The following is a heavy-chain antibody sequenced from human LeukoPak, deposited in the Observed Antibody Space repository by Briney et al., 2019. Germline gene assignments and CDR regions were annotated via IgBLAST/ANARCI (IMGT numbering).Heavy chain of an antibody. J-gene: IGHJ4*02. CDR3: ATLTSGIAVAGTTDY. Sequence: ASVTVSCKVSGYTLTELSMHWVRQAPGKGREWVGGFDPEDGKTMYAQKLQGRVTMTEDTSTNTAYMELSSLRSEETAMYYCATLTSGIAVAGTTDYWGQGTLVTVSS. V-gene: IGHV1-24*01. CDR1: GYTLTELS. CDR2: FDPEDGKT. D-gene: IGHD6-19*01.